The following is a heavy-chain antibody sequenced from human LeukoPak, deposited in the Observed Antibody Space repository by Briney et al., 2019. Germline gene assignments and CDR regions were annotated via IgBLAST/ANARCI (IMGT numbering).Heavy chain of an antibody. CDR3: ASAAGSLDYYYYYMDV. CDR2: INPNSGGT. Sequence: ASVKVSCKASGYTFTGYYMHWVRQAPGQGLEWMGWINPNSGGTNYAQKFQGRVTMTRDTSISTAYMELSRLRSDDTAVYYCASAAGSLDYYYYYMDVWGKGTTVTVSS. CDR1: GYTFTGYY. J-gene: IGHJ6*03. D-gene: IGHD6-13*01. V-gene: IGHV1-2*02.